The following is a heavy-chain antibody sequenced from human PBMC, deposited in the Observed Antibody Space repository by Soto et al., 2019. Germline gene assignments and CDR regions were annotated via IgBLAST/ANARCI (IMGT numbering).Heavy chain of an antibody. CDR3: AKDWPGSIAARANFDY. J-gene: IGHJ4*02. Sequence: EVQLLESGGGLVQPGGSLRLSCAASGFTFSSYAMSWVRQAPGKGLEWVSAISGSGGSTYYADSVKGRFTISRDNSKNTLYLQMNSLRAEDTAVYYCAKDWPGSIAARANFDYWGQGTLVTVSS. CDR1: GFTFSSYA. CDR2: ISGSGGST. D-gene: IGHD6-6*01. V-gene: IGHV3-23*01.